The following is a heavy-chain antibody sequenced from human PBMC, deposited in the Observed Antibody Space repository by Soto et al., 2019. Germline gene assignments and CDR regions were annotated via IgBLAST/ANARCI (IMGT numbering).Heavy chain of an antibody. V-gene: IGHV5-51*01. CDR2: MFPGDSDT. CDR1: GYSFTTYW. CDR3: ARVPDSSLGTMDV. Sequence: VESLKISCKGSGYSFTTYWIGWVRQLPGQGLEWMGFMFPGDSDTRYSPSFQGQVTMSADPSTNTAYLEWSSLKAADSAMYYCARVPDSSLGTMDVWGQGTTVTVSS. J-gene: IGHJ6*02. D-gene: IGHD6-19*01.